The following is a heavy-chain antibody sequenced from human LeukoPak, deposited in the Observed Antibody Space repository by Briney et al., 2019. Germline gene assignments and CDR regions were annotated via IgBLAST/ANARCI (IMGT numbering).Heavy chain of an antibody. CDR3: AKDIGEQWFFDY. V-gene: IGHV3-43*02. Sequence: PGGSLRLSCATSGFTFDDSAMHWVRQAPGKGLEWVSLISGDGGSTYYADSVKGRFTISRDNSKNSLYLQMNSLRTEDTALNYCAKDIGEQWFFDYWRQGTLVTVSS. J-gene: IGHJ4*02. CDR1: GFTFDDSA. D-gene: IGHD3-10*01. CDR2: ISGDGGST.